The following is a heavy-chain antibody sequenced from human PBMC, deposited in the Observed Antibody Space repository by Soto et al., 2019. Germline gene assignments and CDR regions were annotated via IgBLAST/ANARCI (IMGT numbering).Heavy chain of an antibody. V-gene: IGHV4-31*03. CDR2: SYYSGST. J-gene: IGHJ4*02. D-gene: IGHD1-26*01. Sequence: QLQLQESGPGLVKPSQTLSLTCTVSGGSISSGGYYWTWIRQHPGKGLAWIGYSYYSGSTYYNPSLKSRVTISVDTSKNQYSMKMSSVTAADTAVYYCAREGGIVGATAADYWGQGTLVTVSS. CDR3: AREGGIVGATAADY. CDR1: GGSISSGGYY.